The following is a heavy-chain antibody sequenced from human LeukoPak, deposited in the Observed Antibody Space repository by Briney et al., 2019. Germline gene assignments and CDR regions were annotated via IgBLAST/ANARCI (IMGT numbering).Heavy chain of an antibody. CDR2: ISYDGSNK. CDR3: AKDPSFTVTRSWFDY. V-gene: IGHV3-30*18. Sequence: GGSLRLTCAASGFTFSSYGMHWVRQAPGKGLEWVAVISYDGSNKYYADSVKGRFTISRDNSKNTLYLQMNSLRAEDTAVYYCAKDPSFTVTRSWFDYWGQGTLVTVSS. D-gene: IGHD4-17*01. CDR1: GFTFSSYG. J-gene: IGHJ4*02.